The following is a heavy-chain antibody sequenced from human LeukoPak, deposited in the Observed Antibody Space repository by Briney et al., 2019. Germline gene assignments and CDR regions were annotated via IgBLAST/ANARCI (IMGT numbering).Heavy chain of an antibody. J-gene: IGHJ4*02. CDR3: SRNLVLLWFGLDY. CDR1: GYSFTSDY. Sequence: GASVKVSCKASGYSFTSDYYSWLRQAPAQGLELMGWISAYNRNTNCAQKLHGRFRMTTETSTRTAYMDLRRRRAVETPVKYWSRNLVLLWFGLDYWGQGTLVTVSS. CDR2: ISAYNRNT. V-gene: IGHV1-18*01. D-gene: IGHD3-10*01.